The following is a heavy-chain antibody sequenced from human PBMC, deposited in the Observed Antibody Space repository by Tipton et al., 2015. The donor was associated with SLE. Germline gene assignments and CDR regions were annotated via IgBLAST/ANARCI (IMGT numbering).Heavy chain of an antibody. CDR2: ISTYNGDT. Sequence: QLVQSGAEVKRPGASVKVSCKASGYSFSTYGITWVRQVPGQGLEWMGWISTYNGDTSYARNLQGRITMTADTSTSTAYMEVRSLRSDDTAVYYWARTTWPRYYMEVWGNGTTVTVSS. CDR1: GYSFSTYG. V-gene: IGHV1-18*01. J-gene: IGHJ6*03. D-gene: IGHD4-17*01. CDR3: ARTTWPRYYMEV.